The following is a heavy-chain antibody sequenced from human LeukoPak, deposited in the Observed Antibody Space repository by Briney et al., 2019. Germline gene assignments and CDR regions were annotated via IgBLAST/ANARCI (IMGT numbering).Heavy chain of an antibody. Sequence: GGSLRLSSAASGFTFSSYGMHWVRQAPGKGLEWVANIKQDGSDKQYVDSIKGRFTISRDNAKNTLYLQMDSLRVEDTAIYYCARSSRGQSSFWGQGTLVTVSS. J-gene: IGHJ4*02. CDR1: GFTFSSYG. D-gene: IGHD3-16*01. CDR2: IKQDGSDK. V-gene: IGHV3-7*01. CDR3: ARSSRGQSSF.